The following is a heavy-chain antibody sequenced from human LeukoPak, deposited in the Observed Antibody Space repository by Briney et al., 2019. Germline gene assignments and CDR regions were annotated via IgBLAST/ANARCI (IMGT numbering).Heavy chain of an antibody. J-gene: IGHJ4*02. Sequence: SVKVSCKASGGTFSSYAISWVRQAPGQGLEWMGGIIPIFGTANYAQKFQGRVTITADESTSTAYMELSSLRSEDTAVYYCARSERDVTVTTDYWGQGTLVTVSS. V-gene: IGHV1-69*01. D-gene: IGHD4-17*01. CDR3: ARSERDVTVTTDY. CDR1: GGTFSSYA. CDR2: IIPIFGTA.